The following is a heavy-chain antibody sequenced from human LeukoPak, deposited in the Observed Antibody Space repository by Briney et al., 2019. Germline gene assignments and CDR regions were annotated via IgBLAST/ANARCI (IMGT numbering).Heavy chain of an antibody. CDR2: INPNSGGT. Sequence: GASVKVSCKASGYTFTGYYMHWVRQAPGQGLEWMGWINPNSGGTNYAQKFQGRVTMTRDTSISTAYMELSRLRSDDTAVYYCAKDLRLRRYCSGGSCPLDYWGQGTLVTVSS. CDR3: AKDLRLRRYCSGGSCPLDY. CDR1: GYTFTGYY. V-gene: IGHV1-2*02. J-gene: IGHJ4*02. D-gene: IGHD2-15*01.